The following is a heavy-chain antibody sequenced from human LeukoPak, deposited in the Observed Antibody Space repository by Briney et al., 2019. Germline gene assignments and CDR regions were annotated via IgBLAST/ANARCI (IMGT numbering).Heavy chain of an antibody. CDR1: GGSISSGDYY. J-gene: IGHJ4*02. Sequence: SETLSLTCTVSGGSISSGDYYWSWIRQPPGRGLEWIGYIYYSGSTYYNPSLKSRVTISVDTSKNQFSLKLSSVTAADTAVYYCARQKGVPAAICVYWGEETLVTVSS. D-gene: IGHD2-2*02. CDR2: IYYSGST. CDR3: ARQKGVPAAICVY. V-gene: IGHV4-30-4*01.